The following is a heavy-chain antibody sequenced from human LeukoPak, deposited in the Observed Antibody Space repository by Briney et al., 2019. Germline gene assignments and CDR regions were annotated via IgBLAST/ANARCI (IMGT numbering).Heavy chain of an antibody. Sequence: PGGSLRLSCAASGFTVSSNYMCWVRQGPGKGLEWVGRIKSNSDGGTTDYAAPVKGRFTISRDHSSQTLYLQMNSLKTEDTAVYYCASRTIEYSSSSGIFDIWGQGTMVTVSS. CDR3: ASRTIEYSSSSGIFDI. D-gene: IGHD6-6*01. CDR1: GFTVSSNY. CDR2: IKSNSDGGTT. J-gene: IGHJ3*02. V-gene: IGHV3-15*01.